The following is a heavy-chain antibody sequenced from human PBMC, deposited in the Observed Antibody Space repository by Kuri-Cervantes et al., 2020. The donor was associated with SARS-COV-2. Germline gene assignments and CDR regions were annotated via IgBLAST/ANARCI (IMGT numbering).Heavy chain of an antibody. Sequence: SVKVSCKASGGTFSNYAISWVRQAPGQGLEWMGRIIPILAIANYAQKFQGRVTITADKSTSTAYMEMSSLRSEDTAVYYCARGLYCSSTSCYTYYYYGMDVWGQGTMVTVSS. CDR1: GGTFSNYA. V-gene: IGHV1-69*04. CDR3: ARGLYCSSTSCYTYYYYGMDV. J-gene: IGHJ6*02. D-gene: IGHD2-2*02. CDR2: IIPILAIA.